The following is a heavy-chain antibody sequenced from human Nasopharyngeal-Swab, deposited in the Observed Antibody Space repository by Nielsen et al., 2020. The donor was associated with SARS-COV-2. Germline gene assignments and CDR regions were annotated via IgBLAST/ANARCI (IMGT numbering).Heavy chain of an antibody. Sequence: WIRQHPGKGLEWIGDINWAGTTNYSPSLKSRVTISIDTSSNQFSLKLNSVTAADTAVYYCSKTLGPRSAGAGGLNVWGKGTTVTVSS. CDR3: SKTLGPRSAGAGGLNV. V-gene: IGHV4-34*01. D-gene: IGHD3-16*01. CDR2: INWAGTT. J-gene: IGHJ6*04.